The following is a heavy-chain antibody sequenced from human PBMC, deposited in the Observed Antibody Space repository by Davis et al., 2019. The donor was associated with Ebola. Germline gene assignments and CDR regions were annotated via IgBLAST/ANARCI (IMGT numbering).Heavy chain of an antibody. D-gene: IGHD3-3*01. V-gene: IGHV3-30-3*01. Sequence: GGSLRLSCAASGFTFSSYAMHWVRQAPGKGLEWVAVISYDGSNKYYADSVKGRFTISRDNSKNTLYLQMNSLRAEDTAVYYCARDQSSIPGLRFLEWLLGYWGQGTLVTVSS. CDR3: ARDQSSIPGLRFLEWLLGY. CDR1: GFTFSSYA. CDR2: ISYDGSNK. J-gene: IGHJ4*02.